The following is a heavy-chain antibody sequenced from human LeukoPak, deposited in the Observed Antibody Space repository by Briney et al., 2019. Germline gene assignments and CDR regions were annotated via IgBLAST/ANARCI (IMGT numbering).Heavy chain of an antibody. CDR3: ARGQGSGWPRNDAFDI. V-gene: IGHV4-34*01. CDR2: INHSGST. CDR1: GGSFSGYY. J-gene: IGHJ3*02. D-gene: IGHD6-19*01. Sequence: SETLSLTCAVYGGSFSGYYWGWIRQPPGKGLEWIGEINHSGSTNYNPSLKSRVTISVDTSKNQFSLKLSSVTAADTAVYYCARGQGSGWPRNDAFDIWGQGTMVTVPS.